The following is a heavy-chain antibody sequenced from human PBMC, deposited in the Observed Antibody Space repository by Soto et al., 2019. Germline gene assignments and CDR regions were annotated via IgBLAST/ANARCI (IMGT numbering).Heavy chain of an antibody. Sequence: EVQLVESGGGLVQPGGSLRLSCAASGFTFSSYWMSWVRQAPGKGLEWVANIKEDGSDKYYVGSVKGRFTISRDNAKSALCLQMDSLRGEDTAVYYCARDGEGDYNELDYWGQGPLVTVSS. J-gene: IGHJ4*02. D-gene: IGHD1-1*01. CDR1: GFTFSSYW. V-gene: IGHV3-7*01. CDR3: ARDGEGDYNELDY. CDR2: IKEDGSDK.